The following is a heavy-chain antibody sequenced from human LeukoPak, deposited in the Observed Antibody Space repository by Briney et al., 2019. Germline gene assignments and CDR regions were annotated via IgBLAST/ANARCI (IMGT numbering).Heavy chain of an antibody. J-gene: IGHJ4*02. D-gene: IGHD5-18*01. CDR1: GFTVSSNY. CDR2: ISSSSDYI. CDR3: ARVGHSYGYTFDY. Sequence: GESLRLSCAASGFTVSSNYMSWVRQAPGKGLEWVSSISSSSDYIYYADSVKGRFTISRDNAKNSLYLQMNSLRGEDTAVYYCARVGHSYGYTFDYWGQGTLVTVSS. V-gene: IGHV3-21*01.